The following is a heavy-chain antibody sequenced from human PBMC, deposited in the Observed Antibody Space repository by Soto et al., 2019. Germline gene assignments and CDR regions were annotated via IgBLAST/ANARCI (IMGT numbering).Heavy chain of an antibody. CDR1: GFTLTNAS. J-gene: IGHJ4*02. V-gene: IGHV3-15*01. Sequence: GGSMRLSCAVSGFTLTNASMSWVRQAPGKGLEWVARIKSKTDGGTTDYATPVKGRFTISRDDSKNTLYLQMNSLKIEDTAVYSCITDGPDGRAYWGQGTQVTVS. CDR3: ITDGPDGRAY. CDR2: IKSKTDGGTT.